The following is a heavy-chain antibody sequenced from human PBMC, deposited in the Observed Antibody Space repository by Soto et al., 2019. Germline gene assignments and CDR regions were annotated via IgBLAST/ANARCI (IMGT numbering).Heavy chain of an antibody. CDR3: ATRITVFGLLIPPFDP. CDR1: GRSVNGYY. J-gene: IGHJ5*02. Sequence: PXETLSLTCALYGRSVNGYYWNWIRKPPGKGLEWIGEINHTGGTHYNPSLKSRVTMSVDTSKNQFSLRLSSVTAADTAIYYCATRITVFGLLIPPFDPWGQETQVTVS. V-gene: IGHV4-34*01. D-gene: IGHD3-3*01. CDR2: INHTGGT.